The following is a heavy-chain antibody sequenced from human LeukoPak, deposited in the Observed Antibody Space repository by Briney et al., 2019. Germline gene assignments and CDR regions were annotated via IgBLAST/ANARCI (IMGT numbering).Heavy chain of an antibody. V-gene: IGHV3-53*01. CDR3: ARGQWELRLFDY. CDR1: GFTVSSNY. D-gene: IGHD1-26*01. J-gene: IGHJ4*02. CDR2: IYTGGST. Sequence: PGGSLRLSCAASGFTVSSNYMSWVRQAPGKGLEWVSVIYTGGSTYYPDSVKGRFTISRDNSKNTLYLQMNSLRAEDTAIYYCARGQWELRLFDYWGQGTLVTVSS.